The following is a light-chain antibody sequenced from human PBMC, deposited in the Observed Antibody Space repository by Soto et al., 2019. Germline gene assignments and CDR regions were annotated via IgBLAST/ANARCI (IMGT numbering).Light chain of an antibody. CDR2: DNS. CDR1: SSNIGNHN. CDR3: GTWDNSLTSVL. V-gene: IGLV1-51*01. J-gene: IGLJ2*01. Sequence: QSVLTQPPSVSAAPGQKGTISCSGTSSNIGNHNVSWYQQLPGTAPKLLIYDNSKRPSGIPDRFSGSKSGTSATLGITGLQTGDEADYHCGTWDNSLTSVLFGGGTKVTVL.